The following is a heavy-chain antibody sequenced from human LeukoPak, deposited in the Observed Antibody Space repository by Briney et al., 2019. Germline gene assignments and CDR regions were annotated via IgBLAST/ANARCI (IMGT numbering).Heavy chain of an antibody. CDR1: GYSFTSYW. J-gene: IGHJ3*02. CDR3: ASPSSGWGSAFDI. CDR2: IYPGDSDT. V-gene: IGHV5-51*01. Sequence: GESLMISCKGSGYSFTSYWIGWVRQMPGKGLEWMGIIYPGDSDTRYSPSFQGQVTISADKSISTAYLQWSSLKASDTAMYYCASPSSGWGSAFDIWGQGTMVTVSS. D-gene: IGHD6-19*01.